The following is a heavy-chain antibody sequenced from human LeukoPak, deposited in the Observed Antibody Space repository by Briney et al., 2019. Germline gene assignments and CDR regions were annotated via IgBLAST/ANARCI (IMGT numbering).Heavy chain of an antibody. CDR1: GYTFTSYG. D-gene: IGHD2-2*01. CDR3: ARADIVVVPAAMIDY. J-gene: IGHJ4*02. CDR2: ISAYNGNT. Sequence: ASVKVSCKASGYTFTSYGISWVRQAPGQGLEWMGWISAYNGNTNYAQKLQGRVTMTTDTSTSTAYMELRSLRSDDTAVYYCARADIVVVPAAMIDYWGQGTLVTVSS. V-gene: IGHV1-18*04.